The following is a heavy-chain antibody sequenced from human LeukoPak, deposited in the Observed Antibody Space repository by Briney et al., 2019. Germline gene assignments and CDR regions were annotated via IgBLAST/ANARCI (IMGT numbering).Heavy chain of an antibody. J-gene: IGHJ5*02. CDR1: DGSISSHY. CDR3: ARDRGGAAAFDWFDP. D-gene: IGHD6-13*01. Sequence: SETLSLTCTVSDGSISSHYWNWIRQPPGKGLEWIGYIYYSGGTNYNPSLKSRVTISLDTSKRQFSLKLSSVTAADTAVYYCARDRGGAAAFDWFDPWGQGTLVTVSS. CDR2: IYYSGGT. V-gene: IGHV4-59*11.